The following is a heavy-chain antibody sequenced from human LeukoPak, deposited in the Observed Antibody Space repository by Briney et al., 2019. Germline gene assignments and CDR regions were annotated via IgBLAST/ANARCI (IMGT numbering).Heavy chain of an antibody. Sequence: SETLSLTCIVSGSSISSSNYYWGRIRQPPGKGLEWIGNIYYSGSTYYNPSLKSRVTISVDTSKNQFSLKLSSVTAADTAVYYCARQKGAAAMLDWFDPWGQGTLVTVSS. V-gene: IGHV4-39*01. CDR3: ARQKGAAAMLDWFDP. CDR1: GSSISSSNYY. CDR2: IYYSGST. D-gene: IGHD2-2*01. J-gene: IGHJ5*02.